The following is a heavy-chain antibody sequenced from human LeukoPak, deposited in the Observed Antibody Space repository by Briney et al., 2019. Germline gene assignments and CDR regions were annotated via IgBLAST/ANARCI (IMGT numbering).Heavy chain of an antibody. D-gene: IGHD6-19*01. CDR2: IYYSGST. CDR3: ARVKSSGFYFDY. V-gene: IGHV4-59*01. CDR1: GGSISSYY. Sequence: SETLSLTCTVSGGSISSYYWSWIRQPAGKGLEWIGYIYYSGSTNYNPSLKSRVTIPVDTSKNQFSLKLSSVTAADTAVYYCARVKSSGFYFDYWGQGTLVTVSS. J-gene: IGHJ4*02.